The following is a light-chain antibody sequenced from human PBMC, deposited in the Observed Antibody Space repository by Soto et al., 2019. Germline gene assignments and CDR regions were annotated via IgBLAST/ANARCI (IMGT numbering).Light chain of an antibody. Sequence: EIVLTQSPGTLSLSPGERGTLSCRASQSISSTYSAWYQQKPGQAPRLLIYGASRRATGIPDRFSGSGSGTDFTLTISRLEPEDFAVYYCHQYGSSPYTFGQGTKLEIK. J-gene: IGKJ2*01. CDR1: QSISSTY. CDR2: GAS. CDR3: HQYGSSPYT. V-gene: IGKV3-20*01.